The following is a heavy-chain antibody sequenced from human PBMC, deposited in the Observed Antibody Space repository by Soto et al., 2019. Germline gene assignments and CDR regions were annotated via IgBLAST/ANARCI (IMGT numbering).Heavy chain of an antibody. D-gene: IGHD3-22*01. CDR3: ARDDTFYYDFSGYSGFDS. Sequence: QVQLVQSGAEVKKPGASVKVSCQASGYIFTNYAIHWVRQAPGQWLEWMGWINGGNGNTKSSQKFQDRVTITRDTSASTVYMELSSLRSEDTAVYYCARDDTFYYDFSGYSGFDSWGQGTLVTVSS. CDR1: GYIFTNYA. J-gene: IGHJ4*02. V-gene: IGHV1-3*01. CDR2: INGGNGNT.